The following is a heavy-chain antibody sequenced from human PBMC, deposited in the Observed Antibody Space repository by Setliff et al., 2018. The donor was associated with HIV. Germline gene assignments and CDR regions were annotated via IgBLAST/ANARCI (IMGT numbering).Heavy chain of an antibody. CDR2: IYSGGAT. D-gene: IGHD3-22*01. V-gene: IGHV4-39*07. J-gene: IGHJ5*02. Sequence: SETLSLTCTVSGGSISSSSYYWGWIRQPPGKGLEWIGNIYSGGATYYNSSRRSRVAISVDTSKNQFYLKLNSVTAADTAVYYCAKHAMPHYYERSGPSWGPGTLVTVSS. CDR1: GGSISSSSYY. CDR3: AKHAMPHYYERSGPS.